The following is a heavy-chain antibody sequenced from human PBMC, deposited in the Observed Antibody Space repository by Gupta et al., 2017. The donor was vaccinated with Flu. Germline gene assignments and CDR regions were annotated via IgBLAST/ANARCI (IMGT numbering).Heavy chain of an antibody. D-gene: IGHD3-9*01. CDR3: ARHGDYFDILTAYYNPRFNFDY. J-gene: IGHJ4*02. CDR2: MYYSGSV. Sequence: RQPPGKGLEWIGSMYYSGSVYYNPSLKSRVTISIDTSKSQFSLKLTSVTAADTALYYCARHGDYFDILTAYYNPRFNFDYWGQGTLVTVSS. V-gene: IGHV4-39*01.